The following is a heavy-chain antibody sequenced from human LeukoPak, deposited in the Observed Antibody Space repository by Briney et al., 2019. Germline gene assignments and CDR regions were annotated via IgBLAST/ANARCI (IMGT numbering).Heavy chain of an antibody. V-gene: IGHV4-4*07. D-gene: IGHD6-6*01. CDR3: ASGSIAAPQYYMDV. CDR1: GGSISSYY. J-gene: IGHJ6*03. Sequence: SETLSLTCTVSGGSISSYYWSWIRQPAGKGLEWIGRIYTSGSTNYNPSLKSRVTMSVDTSKIQFSLKLSSVTAADTAVYYCASGSIAAPQYYMDVWGKGTTVTVSS. CDR2: IYTSGST.